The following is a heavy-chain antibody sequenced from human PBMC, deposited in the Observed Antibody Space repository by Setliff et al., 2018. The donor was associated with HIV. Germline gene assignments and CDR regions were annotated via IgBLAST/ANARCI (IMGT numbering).Heavy chain of an antibody. Sequence: GESLKISCKGSGYSFTSNWIGWVRQMPGNGLEWMGIIYPGDSDTRYSPSFQGRVTISADKSINTAYLQWSSLQASDTAMYYCARRASKASLDYWGQGTLVTVSS. J-gene: IGHJ4*02. CDR1: GYSFTSNW. CDR2: IYPGDSDT. V-gene: IGHV5-51*01. CDR3: ARRASKASLDY.